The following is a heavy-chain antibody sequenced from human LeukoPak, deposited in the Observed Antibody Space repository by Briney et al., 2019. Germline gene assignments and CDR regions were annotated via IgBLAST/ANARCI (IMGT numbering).Heavy chain of an antibody. CDR3: GVGYNGGWYCSRGVTFDY. D-gene: IGHD6-19*01. J-gene: IGHJ4*02. CDR1: GGSISSSNW. V-gene: IGHV4-4*02. Sequence: SETLSLTCAVSGGSISSSNWWSWVRQPPGKGLEWIGEIYHSGSTNYNPSLKSRVTISVDKSKNQFSLKLSSVTAADTAVYYCGVGYNGGWYCSRGVTFDYWGQGTLVTVSS. CDR2: IYHSGST.